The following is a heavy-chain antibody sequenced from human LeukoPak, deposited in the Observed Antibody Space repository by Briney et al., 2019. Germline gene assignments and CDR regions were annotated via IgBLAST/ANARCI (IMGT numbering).Heavy chain of an antibody. Sequence: GGSLRLSCAASGFTFTTYVLHWVRQAPGKGLEWVAAIASNGGSEYYADSVKGRFTISRDNSKNTLFLQMNSLRPDDTAVYYCAKRGHYSINWYHYFDYWGQGTLVTVSS. CDR1: GFTFTTYV. D-gene: IGHD6-13*01. CDR3: AKRGHYSINWYHYFDY. V-gene: IGHV3-30*18. CDR2: IASNGGSE. J-gene: IGHJ4*02.